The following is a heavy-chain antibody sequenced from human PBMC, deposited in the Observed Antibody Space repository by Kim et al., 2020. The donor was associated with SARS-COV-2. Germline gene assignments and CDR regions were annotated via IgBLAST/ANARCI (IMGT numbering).Heavy chain of an antibody. Sequence: SETLSLTCTVSGGSISSYYWSWIRQPPGKGLEWIGYIYYSGSTNYNPSLKSRVTISVDTSKNQFSLKLSSVTAADTAVYYCARDATAGYCSGGELCDWYFDLWGRGTLVTVSS. V-gene: IGHV4-59*01. CDR2: IYYSGST. CDR1: GGSISSYY. CDR3: ARDATAGYCSGGELCDWYFDL. J-gene: IGHJ2*01. D-gene: IGHD2-15*01.